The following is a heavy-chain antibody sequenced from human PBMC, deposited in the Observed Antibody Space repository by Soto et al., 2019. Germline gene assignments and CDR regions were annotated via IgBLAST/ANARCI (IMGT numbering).Heavy chain of an antibody. CDR1: GGTFSSYA. V-gene: IGHV1-69*01. Sequence: QVQLVQSGAEVKKPGSSVKVSCKASGGTFSSYAISWVRQAPGQGLEWMGGIIPIFGTANYAQKFQGRVTITADESTSTAYMQLSSLRSEDTAVYYCARGSSGWTKPNDAFDIWGQGTMVTVSS. J-gene: IGHJ3*02. CDR2: IIPIFGTA. D-gene: IGHD6-19*01. CDR3: ARGSSGWTKPNDAFDI.